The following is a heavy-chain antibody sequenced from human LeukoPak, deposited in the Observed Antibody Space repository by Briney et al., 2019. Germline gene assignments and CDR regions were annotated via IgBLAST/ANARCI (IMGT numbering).Heavy chain of an antibody. CDR1: GYSFTKYW. Sequence: GESLKISCKGSGYSFTKYWIGWVRQMPGKGLEWMGIIYPGDSDTRYSPSFQGQVTISADKSISTAYLQWSSLKASDTAMYYCARTYGSGSYYNYYYGMDVWAQGTTVTVSS. CDR2: IYPGDSDT. J-gene: IGHJ6*02. CDR3: ARTYGSGSYYNYYYGMDV. V-gene: IGHV5-51*01. D-gene: IGHD3-10*01.